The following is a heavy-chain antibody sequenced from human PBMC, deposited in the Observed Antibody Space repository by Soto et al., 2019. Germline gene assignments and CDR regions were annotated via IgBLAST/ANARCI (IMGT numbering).Heavy chain of an antibody. Sequence: QVQLVESGGGVVQPGRSLRLSCAASGFTFSSYAMHWVRQAPGKGLEWVAVISYDGSNKYYADSVKGRFTISRDNSKNTLYLQMSSLRAEDTAVYYCARDKDRYCSGGSCYSGAFDIWGQGTMVTVSS. CDR2: ISYDGSNK. J-gene: IGHJ3*02. CDR3: ARDKDRYCSGGSCYSGAFDI. D-gene: IGHD2-15*01. V-gene: IGHV3-30-3*01. CDR1: GFTFSSYA.